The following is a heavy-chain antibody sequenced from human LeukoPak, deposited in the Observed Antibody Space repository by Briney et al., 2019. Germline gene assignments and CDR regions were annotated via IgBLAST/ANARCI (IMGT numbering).Heavy chain of an antibody. CDR1: GFSFSSYG. CDR3: ARHLGGPFNI. D-gene: IGHD1-26*01. J-gene: IGHJ3*02. Sequence: GGSLRLSCAASGFSFSSYGMHWVRQAPGKGLEWVAFIRYDGSNKYYADSVKGRFTISRDNSKNTLYLQMNSLRAEDTAVYYCARHLGGPFNIWGQGTMVTVSS. V-gene: IGHV3-30*02. CDR2: IRYDGSNK.